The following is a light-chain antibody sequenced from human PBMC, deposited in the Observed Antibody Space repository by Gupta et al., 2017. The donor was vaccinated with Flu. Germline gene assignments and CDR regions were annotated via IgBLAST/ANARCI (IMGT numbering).Light chain of an antibody. CDR1: SSDVGSYNN. J-gene: IGLJ1*01. V-gene: IGLV2-14*01. Sequence: QSDLHPPASVSGSPGPSITIPSTGTSSDVGSYNNVSWYLQPPGKAPKLMIYEVSNRPSGISTRFSGSKSGKTASLTISGLQAEDEADYYCSSYTTNTALYAFGSGTKVTVL. CDR3: SSYTTNTALYA. CDR2: EVS.